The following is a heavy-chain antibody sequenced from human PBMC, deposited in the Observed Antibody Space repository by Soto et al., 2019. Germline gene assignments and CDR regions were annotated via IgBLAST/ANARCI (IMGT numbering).Heavy chain of an antibody. D-gene: IGHD1-20*01. J-gene: IGHJ4*02. CDR3: AAAPNWNYFDF. CDR2: IYYTGST. V-gene: IGHV4-59*01. CDR1: NGSISSYY. Sequence: QVQLQESGPGLIKPSETLSLTCTVSNGSISSYYWSWIRQSPGKGLEWIGYIYYTGSTNYNPSLKSRVAMSMDTYKNQFSLNWSSVTAADTAFYYCAAAPNWNYFDFWGQGSLVTVSS.